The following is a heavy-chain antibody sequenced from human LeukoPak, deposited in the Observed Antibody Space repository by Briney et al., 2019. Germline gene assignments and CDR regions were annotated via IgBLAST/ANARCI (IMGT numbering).Heavy chain of an antibody. D-gene: IGHD5-24*01. CDR2: IRYDGSNK. Sequence: GGSLRLSCAASGFTFSSYGMHWVRQAPGKGLEWVAFIRYDGSNKYYADSVKGRFTISRDNSKNTLYLRMNSLRAEDTAVYYCAKFDGYNPPFDYWGQGTLVTVSS. CDR3: AKFDGYNPPFDY. V-gene: IGHV3-30*02. CDR1: GFTFSSYG. J-gene: IGHJ4*02.